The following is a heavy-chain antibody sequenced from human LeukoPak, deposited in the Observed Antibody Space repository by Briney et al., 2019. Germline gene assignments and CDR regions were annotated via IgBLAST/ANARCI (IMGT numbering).Heavy chain of an antibody. J-gene: IGHJ5*02. Sequence: SETLSLTCTVSGGSISSSSYYWGWIRQPPGKGLEWIGSIYYSGSTYYNPSLKSRVTISVDTSKNQFSLKLSSVTAADTAVYYCASVVAATWGQGTLVTVSS. CDR3: ASVVAAT. CDR1: GGSISSSSYY. CDR2: IYYSGST. D-gene: IGHD2-15*01. V-gene: IGHV4-39*07.